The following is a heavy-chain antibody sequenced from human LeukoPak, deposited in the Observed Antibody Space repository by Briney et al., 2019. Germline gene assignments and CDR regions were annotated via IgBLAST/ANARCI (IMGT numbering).Heavy chain of an antibody. CDR1: GFTFSSYW. Sequence: PGGSLRLSCGASGFTFSSYWMHWVRQAPGKGLVWVSRINNDGSSTSYADSVRGRFTISRDNAKNTLYLQMNSLRAEDTALYYCARVARGDYYYYYMDVWGKGTTVTVSS. D-gene: IGHD3-10*01. V-gene: IGHV3-74*01. CDR3: ARVARGDYYYYYMDV. J-gene: IGHJ6*03. CDR2: INNDGSST.